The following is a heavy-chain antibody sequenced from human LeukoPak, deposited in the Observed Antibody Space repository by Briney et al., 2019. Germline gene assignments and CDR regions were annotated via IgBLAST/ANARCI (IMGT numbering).Heavy chain of an antibody. CDR3: ARGERDFDY. CDR1: GLSFGDSA. V-gene: IGHV3-49*04. CDR2: TRSKVYRGST. Sequence: GGSLRLSCRFSGLSFGDSAVTWVRQAPGKGLEWVGCTRSKVYRGSTDYAASVKDRFIISRDESNSTAYLQMDRLRIEDTAVYYCARGERDFDYWGQGTLVTVSS. D-gene: IGHD3-16*01. J-gene: IGHJ4*02.